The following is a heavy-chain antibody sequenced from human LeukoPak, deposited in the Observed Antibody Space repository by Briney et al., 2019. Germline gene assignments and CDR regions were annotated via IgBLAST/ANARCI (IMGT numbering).Heavy chain of an antibody. J-gene: IGHJ6*03. CDR3: ARKRVVVPYYYYYMDV. CDR1: GLTVVSNY. Sequence: PGGSLKLSFAAFGLTVVSNYRSWFRQPPGKGLEGAQVIYSGGSTYYADSVKGRFTISRDNSKNTLYLQMNSLRAEDTAVYYCARKRVVVPYYYYYMDVWGKGTTVTVSS. V-gene: IGHV3-66*02. D-gene: IGHD2-2*01. CDR2: IYSGGST.